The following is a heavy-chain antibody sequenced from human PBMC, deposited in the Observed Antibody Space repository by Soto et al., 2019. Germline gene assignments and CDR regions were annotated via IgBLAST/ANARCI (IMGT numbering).Heavy chain of an antibody. D-gene: IGHD6-19*01. CDR1: GFTFSSYG. Sequence: PGGSLRLSCAASGFTFSSYGMHWVRQAPGKGLEWVAVISYDGSNKYYADSVKGRFTISRDNSKNTLYLQMNSLRAEDTAVYYCAKDIQQWLSTRQYFQHWGQGTLVTVSS. V-gene: IGHV3-30*18. CDR2: ISYDGSNK. CDR3: AKDIQQWLSTRQYFQH. J-gene: IGHJ1*01.